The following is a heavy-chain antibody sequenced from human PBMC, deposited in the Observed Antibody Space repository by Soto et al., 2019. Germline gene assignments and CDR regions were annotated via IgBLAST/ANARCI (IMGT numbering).Heavy chain of an antibody. Sequence: PGGSLRLSCAASGFTFSSYSMNWVRQAPGKGLGWVSSISSSSSYIYYADSVKGRFTISRDNAKNSLYLQMNSLRAEDTAVYYCARELVQSFDYWGQGTLVTVSS. V-gene: IGHV3-21*01. D-gene: IGHD4-4*01. CDR2: ISSSSSYI. J-gene: IGHJ4*02. CDR3: ARELVQSFDY. CDR1: GFTFSSYS.